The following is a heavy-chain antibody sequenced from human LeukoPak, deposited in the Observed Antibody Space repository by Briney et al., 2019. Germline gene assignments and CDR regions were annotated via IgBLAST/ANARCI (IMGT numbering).Heavy chain of an antibody. D-gene: IGHD6-6*01. CDR2: ISSSSSYT. Sequence: GGSLRLSCAASGFTFSDYYMSWIHQAPGKGLEWVSYISSSSSYTNYADSVKGRFTISRDNAKNSLYLQMNSLRAEDTAVYYCARASYSSSSYFDYWGQGTLVTVSS. J-gene: IGHJ4*02. V-gene: IGHV3-11*06. CDR1: GFTFSDYY. CDR3: ARASYSSSSYFDY.